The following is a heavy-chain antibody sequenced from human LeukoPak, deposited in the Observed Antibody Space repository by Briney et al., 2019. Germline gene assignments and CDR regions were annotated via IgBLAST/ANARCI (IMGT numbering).Heavy chain of an antibody. D-gene: IGHD1-26*01. CDR2: ISGSGGST. CDR3: ASILGTDSGSYWHFDY. J-gene: IGHJ4*02. CDR1: GFTFSSYA. Sequence: PGGSLRLSCAASGFTFSSYAMSWVRQAPGKGLEWVSAISGSGGSTYYADSVKGRFTISRHNSKNTLYLQMNSLRAEDTAVYYCASILGTDSGSYWHFDYWGQGTLVTVSS. V-gene: IGHV3-23*01.